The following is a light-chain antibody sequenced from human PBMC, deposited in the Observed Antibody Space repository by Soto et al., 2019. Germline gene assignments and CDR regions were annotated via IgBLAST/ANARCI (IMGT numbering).Light chain of an antibody. V-gene: IGKV3-15*01. J-gene: IGKJ5*01. Sequence: EIVMTQSPATLSVSPGERSTLSCMAIQSVSRNLAWYQQKPCQAPRLLVYGASTRATGIPARFSGSGSGTEFTLTISSLQYEDFAVYYCQQYNNWHPITFGQGTRLEIK. CDR1: QSVSRN. CDR2: GAS. CDR3: QQYNNWHPIT.